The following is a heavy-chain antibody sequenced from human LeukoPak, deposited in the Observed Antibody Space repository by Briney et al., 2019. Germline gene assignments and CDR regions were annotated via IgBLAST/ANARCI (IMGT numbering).Heavy chain of an antibody. CDR1: GDSISSRSHY. J-gene: IGHJ4*02. D-gene: IGHD3-10*01. CDR2: IFYTGSG. V-gene: IGHV4-39*01. CDR3: ARKTWFWYFDS. Sequence: SETLSLTCTVSGDSISSRSHYWAWIRESPGKGLEWIGSIFYTGSGYYSPSLESRVTMSLDTSKNQISLKLTSVTAADTAVYYCARKTWFWYFDSWGQGTLVTVSS.